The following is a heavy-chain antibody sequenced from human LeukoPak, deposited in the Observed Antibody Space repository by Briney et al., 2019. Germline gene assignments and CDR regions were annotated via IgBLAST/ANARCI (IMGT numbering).Heavy chain of an antibody. J-gene: IGHJ6*03. Sequence: SETLSLTCTVSGYSISSGYYWGWIRQPPGKGLEWIGSIYHSGSTYYNPSLKSRVTISVDTSKNQFSLKLSSVTAADTAVYYCARDGAVADRYYYYYMDVWGKGTTVTVSS. CDR2: IYHSGST. CDR1: GYSISSGYY. V-gene: IGHV4-38-2*02. CDR3: ARDGAVADRYYYYYMDV. D-gene: IGHD6-19*01.